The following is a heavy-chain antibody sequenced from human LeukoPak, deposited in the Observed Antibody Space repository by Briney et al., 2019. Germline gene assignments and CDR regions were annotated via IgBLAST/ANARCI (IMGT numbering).Heavy chain of an antibody. Sequence: GGSLRLSCAASGFSFSTYSMIWVRQAPGKGLEWVSAISGSGTNSYYADSVKGRFTISRDNSKNTLYLQMNSLRAEDTAVYYCAKGSYYDSSGYYYFDYWGQGTLVTVSS. CDR3: AKGSYYDSSGYYYFDY. V-gene: IGHV3-23*01. J-gene: IGHJ4*02. D-gene: IGHD3-22*01. CDR2: ISGSGTNS. CDR1: GFSFSTYS.